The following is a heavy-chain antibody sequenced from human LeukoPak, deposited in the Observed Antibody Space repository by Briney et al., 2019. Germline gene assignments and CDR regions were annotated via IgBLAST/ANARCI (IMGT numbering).Heavy chain of an antibody. CDR1: GFTFSSYW. Sequence: GGSLSVSCAASGFTFSSYWMTWVRQAPGKGLEWVANIKQDGSQKFYLDSVKGRFTISRDHAKQSLFLQMNSMRAEDAAVYFARRYDSTAYSLDLWGEEPLVSLS. CDR2: IKQDGSQK. D-gene: IGHD3-22*01. V-gene: IGHV3-7*01. CDR3: RRYDSTAYSLDL. J-gene: IGHJ4*02.